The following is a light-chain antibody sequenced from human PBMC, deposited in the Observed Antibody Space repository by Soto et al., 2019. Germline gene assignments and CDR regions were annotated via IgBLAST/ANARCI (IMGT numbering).Light chain of an antibody. Sequence: ENVLTQSPHTLSLSPGERASLSCRASQSFGGSYLAWYQQKPGQAPRLLIYGASTRATGIPDRFSGSGSGTNFTLTVSRLEPEDFAVYYCQQYGRSRTFGQGTKVDIK. CDR1: QSFGGSY. CDR3: QQYGRSRT. V-gene: IGKV3-20*01. CDR2: GAS. J-gene: IGKJ1*01.